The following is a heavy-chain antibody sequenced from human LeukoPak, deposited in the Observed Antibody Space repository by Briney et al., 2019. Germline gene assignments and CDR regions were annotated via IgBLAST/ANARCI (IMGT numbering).Heavy chain of an antibody. Sequence: ASVKVSRKAFGYIFTSYYMHWVRQAPGQGLEWMGIINPSGDYTSYAQKFQGRVTMTRDTSTSTVYMELSSLRSEDTAVYYCARPDSSGYQGGAFDIWGQGTMVTVSS. J-gene: IGHJ3*02. CDR3: ARPDSSGYQGGAFDI. D-gene: IGHD3-22*01. CDR2: INPSGDYT. V-gene: IGHV1-46*01. CDR1: GYIFTSYY.